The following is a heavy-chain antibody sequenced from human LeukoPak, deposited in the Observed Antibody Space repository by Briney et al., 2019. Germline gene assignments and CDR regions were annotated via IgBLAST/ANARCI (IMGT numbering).Heavy chain of an antibody. CDR1: GFAFSSYA. Sequence: GGSLRLSCAASGFAFSSYAMSWVRQAPGKGLEWVSAISGSGGSTYYADSVKGRFTISRDNSKNTLYLQMNSLRAEDTAVYYCAKLPPYCSGGSCYFYGGMDVWGQGTTVTVSS. V-gene: IGHV3-23*01. J-gene: IGHJ6*02. D-gene: IGHD2-15*01. CDR2: ISGSGGST. CDR3: AKLPPYCSGGSCYFYGGMDV.